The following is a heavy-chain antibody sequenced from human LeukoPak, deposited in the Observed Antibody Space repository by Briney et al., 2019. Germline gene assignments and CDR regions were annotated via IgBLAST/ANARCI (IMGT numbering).Heavy chain of an antibody. J-gene: IGHJ4*02. D-gene: IGHD6-13*01. CDR3: ARETVTPAAGRDFDY. CDR1: GYTFTSYY. V-gene: IGHV1-46*01. Sequence: ASVKVSCKASGYTFTSYYMHWVRQAPGQGLEWMGIINPSGGSTSYAQKFQGRVTMTRDTSTSTVYMELSSLRSEDTAVCYCARETVTPAAGRDFDYWGQGTLVTVSS. CDR2: INPSGGST.